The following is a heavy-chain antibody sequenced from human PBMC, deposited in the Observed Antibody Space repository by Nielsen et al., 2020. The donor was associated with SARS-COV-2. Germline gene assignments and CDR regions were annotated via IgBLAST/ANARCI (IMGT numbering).Heavy chain of an antibody. CDR1: GGSISNNY. D-gene: IGHD2-2*01. Sequence: SETLSLTCTVSGGSISNNYWSWVRKPPGNGMEWIGYILNSGSTSYNPAFKSPVTISVDKSKKQYSLRLKTVNAADTAVYYCARLYCSSDTCYSLFDYMDDWGRGTTVTVSS. CDR2: ILNSGST. J-gene: IGHJ6*03. V-gene: IGHV4-59*08. CDR3: ARLYCSSDTCYSLFDYMDD.